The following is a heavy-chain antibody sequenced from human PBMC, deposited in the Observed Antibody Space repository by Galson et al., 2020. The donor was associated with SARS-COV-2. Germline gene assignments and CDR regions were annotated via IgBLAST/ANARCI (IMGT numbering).Heavy chain of an antibody. D-gene: IGHD6-13*01. J-gene: IGHJ3*02. V-gene: IGHV3-13*01. Sequence: GGSLRLSCAASGFTFSSYDMHWVRQPTGKSLEWVSAIDTAAYTYYTDSVKGRFTISRENAKKSLYLQMNSLRAEDTAVYYCAKIAATGDAFDIWGQGTMVSVSS. CDR2: IDTAAYT. CDR3: AKIAATGDAFDI. CDR1: GFTFSSYD.